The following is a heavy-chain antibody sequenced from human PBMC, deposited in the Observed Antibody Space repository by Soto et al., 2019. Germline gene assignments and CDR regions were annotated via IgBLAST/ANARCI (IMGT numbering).Heavy chain of an antibody. D-gene: IGHD2-2*01. CDR3: AKDPPWTVGPLAMDV. Sequence: GAALPLGCLESGFTFRTHAMSWVRQVPGKGLEWVSTFSGSGGNIYYGESVKGRFTISRDDPKNTLYLDMNSLRVEDTAVYYCAKDPPWTVGPLAMDVWGQGTTVTVSS. CDR1: GFTFRTHA. V-gene: IGHV3-23*01. CDR2: FSGSGGNI. J-gene: IGHJ6*02.